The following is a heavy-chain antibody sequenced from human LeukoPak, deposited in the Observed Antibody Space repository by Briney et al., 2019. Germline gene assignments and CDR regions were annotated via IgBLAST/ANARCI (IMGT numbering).Heavy chain of an antibody. CDR1: GGSISSYY. CDR3: ARSTKLRRGYYYYGMDV. V-gene: IGHV4-59*08. Sequence: PSETLSLTCTVSGGSISSYYWSWIRQPPGKGLEGMGYINYSGSTNYNPSLKSRVTISVDTSKNQFSLKLSSVTAADTAVYYCARSTKLRRGYYYYGMDVWGQGTTVTVSS. CDR2: INYSGST. D-gene: IGHD1-26*01. J-gene: IGHJ6*02.